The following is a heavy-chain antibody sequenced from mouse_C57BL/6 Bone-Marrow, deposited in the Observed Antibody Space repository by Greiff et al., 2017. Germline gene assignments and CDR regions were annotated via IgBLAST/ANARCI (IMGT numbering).Heavy chain of an antibody. D-gene: IGHD1-1*01. J-gene: IGHJ1*03. CDR2: INPYNGGT. CDR3: ASITTVVATFYWYFDV. CDR1: GYTFTDYY. Sequence: EVKLMESGPVLVKPGASVKMSCKASGYTFTDYYMNWVKQSHGKSLEWIGVINPYNGGTSYNQKFKGKATLTVDKSSSTAYMELNSLTSEDSAVYYCASITTVVATFYWYFDVWGTGTTVTVSS. V-gene: IGHV1-19*01.